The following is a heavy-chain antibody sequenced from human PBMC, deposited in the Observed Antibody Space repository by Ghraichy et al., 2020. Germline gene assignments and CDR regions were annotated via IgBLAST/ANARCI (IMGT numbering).Heavy chain of an antibody. Sequence: GGSLRLSCAASGFTFSSYWMSWVRQAPGKGLEWVADIKQADSEKYYVDSVKGRFTISRDNAKNSLHLQMNSLRAEDTAVYYCARHGWGLYEGRGYYAHWGQG. D-gene: IGHD3-22*01. CDR2: IKQADSEK. CDR3: ARHGWGLYEGRGYYAH. CDR1: GFTFSSYW. J-gene: IGHJ1*01. V-gene: IGHV3-7*03.